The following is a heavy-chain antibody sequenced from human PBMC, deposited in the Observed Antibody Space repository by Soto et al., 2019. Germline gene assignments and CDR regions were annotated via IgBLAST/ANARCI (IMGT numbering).Heavy chain of an antibody. CDR1: GFTFSSYA. Sequence: GGSLRLSCAASGFTFSSYAMSWVRQAPGKGLEWVSAISGSGGSTYYADSVKGRFTISRDNSKNTLYMQMDSLRLEDTGVYYCAKVGSPDVFRRGGYRSDPGGQGTQVTSPQ. V-gene: IGHV3-23*01. D-gene: IGHD1-26*01. CDR2: ISGSGGST. CDR3: AKVGSPDVFRRGGYRSDP. J-gene: IGHJ5*02.